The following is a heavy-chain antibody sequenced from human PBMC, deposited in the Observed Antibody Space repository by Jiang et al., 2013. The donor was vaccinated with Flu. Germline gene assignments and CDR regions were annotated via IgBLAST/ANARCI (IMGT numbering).Heavy chain of an antibody. Sequence: VSVKSRLTISPDTSKNQFSLHVNSVTPEDTAVYYCARVGTLAGSFDHWGQGILVTVSS. CDR3: ARVGTLAGSFDH. J-gene: IGHJ4*02. V-gene: IGHV6-1*01. D-gene: IGHD6-19*01.